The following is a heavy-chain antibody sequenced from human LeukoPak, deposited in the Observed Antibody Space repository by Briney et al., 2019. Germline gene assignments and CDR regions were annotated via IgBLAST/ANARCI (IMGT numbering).Heavy chain of an antibody. CDR3: ARGVPNYYDSSGYWPGYFDY. CDR2: INAGNGNT. D-gene: IGHD3-22*01. Sequence: ASVKVSCKASGYTFNTYAMHWVRQAPGQRLEWMGWINAGNGNTKYSQEFQGRVTITRDTSASTAYMELSSLRSEDMAVYYCARGVPNYYDSSGYWPGYFDYWGQGTLVTVSS. CDR1: GYTFNTYA. J-gene: IGHJ4*02. V-gene: IGHV1-3*03.